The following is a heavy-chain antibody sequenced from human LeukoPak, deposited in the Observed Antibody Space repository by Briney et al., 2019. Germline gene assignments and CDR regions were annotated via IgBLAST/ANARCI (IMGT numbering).Heavy chain of an antibody. D-gene: IGHD4-23*01. CDR3: LYGGNSGDWVY. J-gene: IGHJ4*02. Sequence: SETLSLTCTVSGGSFSSGGYYWSWIRQPPGKGLEWIGYIYHSGSTYYNPSLKSRVTISIDRSKNQFSLKLSSVTAADTAVYYCLYGGNSGDWVYWGQGTLVTVSS. V-gene: IGHV4-30-2*01. CDR2: IYHSGST. CDR1: GGSFSSGGYY.